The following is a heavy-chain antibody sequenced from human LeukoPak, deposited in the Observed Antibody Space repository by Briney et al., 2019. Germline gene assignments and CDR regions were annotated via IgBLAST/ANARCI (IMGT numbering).Heavy chain of an antibody. CDR1: GDSVSSNSVD. J-gene: IGHJ3*02. CDR3: ARGKYSAFDI. V-gene: IGHV6-1*01. Sequence: SQTLSLTCAISGDSVSSNSVDWNWIRQSPSRGLEWLGRTFYRSKWYNDYAVSVKSRITINPDTSKNQFSLRLSSVTPEDTAVYYCARGKYSAFDIWGQGTMVTVSS. D-gene: IGHD2/OR15-2a*01. CDR2: TFYRSKWYN.